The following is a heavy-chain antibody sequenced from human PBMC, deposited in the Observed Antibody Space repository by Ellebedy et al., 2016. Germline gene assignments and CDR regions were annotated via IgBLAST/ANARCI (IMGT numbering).Heavy chain of an antibody. CDR2: IYYSGST. D-gene: IGHD5-24*01. J-gene: IGHJ4*02. CDR3: ARDRRDGYNWGLFDY. V-gene: IGHV4-59*01. Sequence: SETLSLXXTVSGGSISSYYWSWIRQPPGKGLEWIGYIYYSGSTNYNPSLKSRVTISVDTSKNQFSLKLSSVTAADTAVYYCARDRRDGYNWGLFDYWGQGTLVTVSS. CDR1: GGSISSYY.